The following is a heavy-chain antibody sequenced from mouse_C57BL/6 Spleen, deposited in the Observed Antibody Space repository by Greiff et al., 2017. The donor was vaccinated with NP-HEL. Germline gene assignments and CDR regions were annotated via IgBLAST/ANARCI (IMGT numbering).Heavy chain of an antibody. J-gene: IGHJ1*03. D-gene: IGHD2-12*01. CDR1: GFNIKNTY. Sequence: EVKLVESVAELVRPGASVKLSCTASGFNIKNTYMHWVKQRPEQGLEWIGRIDPANGNTKYAPKFQGKATITADTSSNTAYLQLSSLTSEDTAIYYCARGRVYVRWYFDVWGTGTTVTVSS. CDR3: ARGRVYVRWYFDV. V-gene: IGHV14-3*01. CDR2: IDPANGNT.